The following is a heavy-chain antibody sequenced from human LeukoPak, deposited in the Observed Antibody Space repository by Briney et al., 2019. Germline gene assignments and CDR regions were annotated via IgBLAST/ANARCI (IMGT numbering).Heavy chain of an antibody. CDR3: ARWSAGSYYYYGMDV. CDR2: ISSSSSYI. D-gene: IGHD3-10*01. Sequence: GGSLRLSCAASGFTFSSYSMNWVRQAPGKGLEWVSSISSSSSYIYYADSVKGRFTISRDNAKNSLYLQMNSLRAEDTAVYYCARWSAGSYYYYGMDVWAQGTTVTVSS. CDR1: GFTFSSYS. J-gene: IGHJ6*02. V-gene: IGHV3-21*01.